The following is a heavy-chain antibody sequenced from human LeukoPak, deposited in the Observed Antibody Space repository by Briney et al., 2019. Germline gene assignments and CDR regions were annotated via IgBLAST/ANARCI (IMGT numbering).Heavy chain of an antibody. CDR3: ARGRAAAGSKGYYFDY. Sequence: GASVKVSCKASGYTFTSYDINWVRQATGQGLERMGWMNPNSGNTGYAQKFQGRVTISRNTSISTAYMEPSSLRSEDTAVYYCARGRAAAGSKGYYFDYWGQGTLVTVSS. CDR1: GYTFTSYD. V-gene: IGHV1-8*03. J-gene: IGHJ4*02. CDR2: MNPNSGNT. D-gene: IGHD6-13*01.